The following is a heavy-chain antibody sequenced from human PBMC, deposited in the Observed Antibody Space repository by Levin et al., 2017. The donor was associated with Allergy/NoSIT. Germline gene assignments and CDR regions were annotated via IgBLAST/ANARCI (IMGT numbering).Heavy chain of an antibody. D-gene: IGHD4-17*01. Sequence: SETLSLTCAVYGGSFSGYYWSWIRQPPGKGLEWIGEINHSGSTNYNPSLKSRVTISVDTSKNQFSLKLSSVTAADTAVYYCARAGGDYQTDYWGQGTLVTVSS. J-gene: IGHJ4*02. CDR2: INHSGST. CDR3: ARAGGDYQTDY. V-gene: IGHV4-34*01. CDR1: GGSFSGYY.